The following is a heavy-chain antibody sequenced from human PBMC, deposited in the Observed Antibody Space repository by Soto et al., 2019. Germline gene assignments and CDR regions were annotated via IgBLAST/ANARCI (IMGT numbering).Heavy chain of an antibody. V-gene: IGHV4-34*01. J-gene: IGHJ4*02. D-gene: IGHD3-22*01. CDR2: INHSGST. CDR1: GGSFSGYY. Sequence: QVQLQQWGAGLLKPSETLSLTCAVYGGSFSGYYWSWIRQPPGKGLEWIGEINHSGSTNYNPSLKSRVTISVDTSENQFSLKLSSVTAADTAVYYCARGRGYYDSSGYKKWGQGTLVTVSS. CDR3: ARGRGYYDSSGYKK.